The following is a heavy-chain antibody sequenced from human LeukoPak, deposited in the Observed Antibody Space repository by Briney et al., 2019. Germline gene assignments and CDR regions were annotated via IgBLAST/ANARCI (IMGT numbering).Heavy chain of an antibody. V-gene: IGHV3-48*03. D-gene: IGHD3-10*01. CDR2: ISSSGSTI. Sequence: GGSLRLSCAASGFTFSSYEMNWVRQAPGKVLEWVSYISSSGSTIYYADSVKGRFTISRDNSKNTLYLQMNSLRAEDTAIYYCAKVTYGSGTYGAFDSWGQGTLVTVSS. J-gene: IGHJ4*02. CDR1: GFTFSSYE. CDR3: AKVTYGSGTYGAFDS.